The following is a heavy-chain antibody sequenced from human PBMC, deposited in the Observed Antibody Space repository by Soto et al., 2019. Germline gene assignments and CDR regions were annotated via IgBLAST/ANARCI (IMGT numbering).Heavy chain of an antibody. CDR1: GGSFSGYY. V-gene: IGHV4-34*01. Sequence: SETLSLTCAVYGGSFSGYYWSWIRQPPGKGLEWIGEINHSGSTNYNPSLKSRVTISVDTSKNQFSLNLTSVTAADSAVYYCARGDWFHPWGPGTLVTVSS. CDR3: ARGDWFHP. CDR2: INHSGST. J-gene: IGHJ5*02.